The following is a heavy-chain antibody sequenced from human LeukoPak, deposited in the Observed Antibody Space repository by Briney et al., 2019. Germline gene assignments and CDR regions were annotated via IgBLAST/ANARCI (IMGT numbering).Heavy chain of an antibody. Sequence: GGSLRLSCAASGFTFSSYAMSWVRQAPGKGLEWVSSISSSSSYIYYADSVKGRFTISRDNAKNSLYLQMNSLRAEDTAVYYCATYCSSTSCYDDAFDIWGQGTMVTVSS. CDR1: GFTFSSYA. J-gene: IGHJ3*02. CDR3: ATYCSSTSCYDDAFDI. CDR2: ISSSSSYI. V-gene: IGHV3-21*01. D-gene: IGHD2-2*01.